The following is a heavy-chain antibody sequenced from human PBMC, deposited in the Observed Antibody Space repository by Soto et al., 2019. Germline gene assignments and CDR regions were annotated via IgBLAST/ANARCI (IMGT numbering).Heavy chain of an antibody. D-gene: IGHD2-8*02. J-gene: IGHJ4*02. CDR2: IDSDGSRI. Sequence: EVQLVESGGGLVQPGGSLRLSCAASGFTFSNYWMHWVRQAPGKGLVWVSRIDSDGSRISYADSVKGRFTISRDNAKNTVYLQMNSLRVEDTAVYFCARTSLVVPVATREDHWGQGTLVTVSS. CDR3: ARTSLVVPVATREDH. V-gene: IGHV3-74*01. CDR1: GFTFSNYW.